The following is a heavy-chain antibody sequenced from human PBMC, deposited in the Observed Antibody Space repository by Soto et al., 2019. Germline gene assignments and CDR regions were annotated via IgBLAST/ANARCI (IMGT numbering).Heavy chain of an antibody. CDR1: GYTFTSYA. J-gene: IGHJ4*02. D-gene: IGHD3-10*01. Sequence: QVQLVQSGAEEKKPGASVKVSCKASGYTFTSYAMHWVRQAPGQRLEWMGWINAGNGNTKYSQKFQGRVTITRDTSASTAYMELSSLRAEDTAVYYCARDNYYGSGSYSAGGYWGQGTLVTVSS. V-gene: IGHV1-3*05. CDR3: ARDNYYGSGSYSAGGY. CDR2: INAGNGNT.